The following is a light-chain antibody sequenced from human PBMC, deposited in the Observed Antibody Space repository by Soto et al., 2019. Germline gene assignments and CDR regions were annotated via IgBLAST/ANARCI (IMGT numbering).Light chain of an antibody. CDR3: QSYDSSLSAYV. CDR1: SSNIGAHYD. Sequence: QSVLTQPPSVSGAPGQRVTISCTGSSSNIGAHYDVHWYQQLPGTAPKLLLYDNSNRPSGVPDRFSGSKSGTSASLAITGLQAEDEADYYCQSYDSSLSAYVFGSGTKLTVL. V-gene: IGLV1-40*01. J-gene: IGLJ1*01. CDR2: DNS.